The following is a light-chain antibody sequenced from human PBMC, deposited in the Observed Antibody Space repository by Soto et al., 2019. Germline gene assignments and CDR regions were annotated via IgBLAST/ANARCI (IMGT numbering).Light chain of an antibody. CDR2: AAS. CDR1: QSISSY. CDR3: KQSYITGI. V-gene: IGKV1-39*01. Sequence: DIQMTQSPSSLSASVGDRVTITCRASQSISSYLNWYQQKPGKAPKLLIYAASSLQSEVPSRFSGSGSGTDFILTISILKPEDLATNYCKQSYITGIFGGGTKEEIK. J-gene: IGKJ4*01.